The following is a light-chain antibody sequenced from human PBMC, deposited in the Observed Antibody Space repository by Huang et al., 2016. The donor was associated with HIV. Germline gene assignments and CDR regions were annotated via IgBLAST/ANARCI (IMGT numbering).Light chain of an antibody. CDR1: QSIGTY. Sequence: DIQMTQSPSSLSASVGDRVTIACRASQSIGTYLNWYQQKPGKAPRLLIHVASSLQSGVPSRFSGSGSGTDFTLTISSLQPEECATYYCQQSYSALGLTFGGGTKVEIK. J-gene: IGKJ4*01. CDR3: QQSYSALGLT. V-gene: IGKV1-39*01. CDR2: VAS.